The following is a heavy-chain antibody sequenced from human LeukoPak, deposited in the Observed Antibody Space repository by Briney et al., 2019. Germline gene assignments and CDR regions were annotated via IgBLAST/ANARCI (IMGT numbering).Heavy chain of an antibody. Sequence: SETLSLTCAVYGAPFSGYWWYWISQPPGKGLEWIGEINHSRITNYNPSLKSRVSISVDTSKNQFSLKLSSVTAADTAVYYCATTSGHWGQGTLVTVS. J-gene: IGHJ4*02. CDR1: GAPFSGYW. CDR3: ATTSGH. CDR2: INHSRIT. V-gene: IGHV4-34*01.